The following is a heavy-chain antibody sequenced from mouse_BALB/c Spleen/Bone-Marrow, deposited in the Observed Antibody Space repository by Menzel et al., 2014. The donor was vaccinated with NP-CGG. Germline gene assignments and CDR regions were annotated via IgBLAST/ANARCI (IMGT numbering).Heavy chain of an antibody. CDR1: GFSLTGYG. V-gene: IGHV2-6-7*01. Sequence: VQLVESGPGLVAPSQSLSITCTVSGFSLTGYGVNWVRQPPGKGLEWLGMIWGDGNTDYNSALKSRLSISKDNSKSHVFLKMNSLQTDDTARYYCARDGKLYCVFDYWGQGPTLTVSS. CDR2: IWGDGNT. CDR3: ARDGKLYCVFDY. J-gene: IGHJ2*01.